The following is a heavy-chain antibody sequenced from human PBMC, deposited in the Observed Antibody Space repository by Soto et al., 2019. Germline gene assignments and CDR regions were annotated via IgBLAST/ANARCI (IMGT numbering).Heavy chain of an antibody. Sequence: GGSLRLSCAASGFTFSSYSMNWVRQAPGKGLEWVSSISSSSSYIYYADSVKGRFTISRDNAKNSLYLQMDSLRAEDTAVYYCARDISGDDSSGLAYWGQGTLVTVSS. D-gene: IGHD3-22*01. CDR2: ISSSSSYI. CDR3: ARDISGDDSSGLAY. CDR1: GFTFSSYS. J-gene: IGHJ4*02. V-gene: IGHV3-21*01.